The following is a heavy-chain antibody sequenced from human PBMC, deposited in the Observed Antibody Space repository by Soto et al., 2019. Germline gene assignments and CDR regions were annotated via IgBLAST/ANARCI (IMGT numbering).Heavy chain of an antibody. J-gene: IGHJ6*02. CDR3: ARDGVSGYYDSSGYFLQKYYYYGMDV. CDR2: IKQDGSEK. Sequence: EVQLVESGGGLVQPGGSLRLSCAASGFTFSSYWMSWVRQAPGKGLEWVANIKQDGSEKYYVDSVKGRFTISRDNAKNSLYLQMNSLRAEDTAVYYCARDGVSGYYDSSGYFLQKYYYYGMDVWGQGTTVTVSS. CDR1: GFTFSSYW. V-gene: IGHV3-7*03. D-gene: IGHD3-22*01.